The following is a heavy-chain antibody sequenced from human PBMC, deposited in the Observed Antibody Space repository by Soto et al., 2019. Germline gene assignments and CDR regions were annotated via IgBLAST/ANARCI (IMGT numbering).Heavy chain of an antibody. CDR3: ARRYDFWRGAFAI. CDR2: IYYSGST. D-gene: IGHD3-3*01. J-gene: IGHJ3*02. Sequence: PGKGLEWIGYIYYSGSTNYNPSLKSRVTISVDTSKNQFSLKLSSVTAADTVVYYCARRYDFWRGAFAIWGQGTTVIVSS. V-gene: IGHV4-59*08.